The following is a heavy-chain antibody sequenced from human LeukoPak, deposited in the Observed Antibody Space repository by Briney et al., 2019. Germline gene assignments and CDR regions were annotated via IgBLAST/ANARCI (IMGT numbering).Heavy chain of an antibody. CDR3: ARDIVVVPAGDY. CDR1: GFTFSSYS. CDR2: ISSSSSYI. Sequence: GGSLRLSCAASGFTFSSYSMNWVRQAPGKGLEWVSSISSSSSYIYYADSVKGRFTISRDNAKNSLYLQMNGLRAEDTAVYYCARDIVVVPAGDYWGQGTLVTVSS. D-gene: IGHD2-2*01. J-gene: IGHJ4*02. V-gene: IGHV3-21*01.